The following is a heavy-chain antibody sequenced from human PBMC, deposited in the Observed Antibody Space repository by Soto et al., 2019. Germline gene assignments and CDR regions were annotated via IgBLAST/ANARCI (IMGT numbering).Heavy chain of an antibody. CDR1: GFTFSSYG. Sequence: GGSLRLSCAASGFTFSSYGMHWVRQAPGKGLEWVAVISYDGSNKYYADSVKGRFTISRDNSKNTLYLQMNSLRAEDTAVYYCVGGRGDYEGVYFDYWGQGTLVTVSS. V-gene: IGHV3-30*03. J-gene: IGHJ4*02. CDR3: VGGRGDYEGVYFDY. D-gene: IGHD4-17*01. CDR2: ISYDGSNK.